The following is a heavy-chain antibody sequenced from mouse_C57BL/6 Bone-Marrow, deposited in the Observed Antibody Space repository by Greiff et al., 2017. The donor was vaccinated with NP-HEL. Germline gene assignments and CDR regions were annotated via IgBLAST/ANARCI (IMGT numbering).Heavy chain of an antibody. Sequence: QVQLQQSGAELVRPGASVKLSCKASGYTFTDYYINWVKQRPGQGLEWIARIYPGSGNTYYNEKFKGKATLTAEKSSSTAYMQLSSLTSEDSAVDFCARSGYYAMDYWGQGTSVTVSS. CDR2: IYPGSGNT. J-gene: IGHJ4*01. V-gene: IGHV1-76*01. CDR3: ARSGYYAMDY. CDR1: GYTFTDYY.